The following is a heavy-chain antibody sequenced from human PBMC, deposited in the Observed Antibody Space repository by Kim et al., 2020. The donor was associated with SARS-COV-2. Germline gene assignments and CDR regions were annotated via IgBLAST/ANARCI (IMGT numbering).Heavy chain of an antibody. V-gene: IGHV3-49*02. Sequence: YAATVKSRFLVSRDDSKSIAYLDMNSLKTEDTAVYYCTSSVSSNFPNFDYWGQGTLVTVSS. CDR3: TSSVSSNFPNFDY. J-gene: IGHJ4*02. D-gene: IGHD6-13*01.